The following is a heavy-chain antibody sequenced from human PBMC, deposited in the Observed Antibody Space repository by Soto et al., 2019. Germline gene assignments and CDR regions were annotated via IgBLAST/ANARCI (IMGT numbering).Heavy chain of an antibody. J-gene: IGHJ4*02. D-gene: IGHD4-17*01. CDR1: GGSISSYY. V-gene: IGHV4-59*01. Sequence: SETLSLTCTVSGGSISSYYWSWIRQPPGKGLEWIGYIYYSGSTNYNPSLKSRVTISVDTSKNQFSLKLSSVTAADTAVYYCANYPTTVTSDYWGQGTLVTVSS. CDR3: ANYPTTVTSDY. CDR2: IYYSGST.